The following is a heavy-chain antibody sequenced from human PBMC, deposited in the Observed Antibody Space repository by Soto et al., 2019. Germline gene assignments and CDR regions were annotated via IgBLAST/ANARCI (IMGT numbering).Heavy chain of an antibody. CDR3: ARDGSTIWYSYYYPVMDV. CDR2: INQDGSEN. V-gene: IGHV3-7*05. CDR1: GFTFRTYW. D-gene: IGHD3-10*01. J-gene: IGHJ6*02. Sequence: EVQLVESGGGLVQPGGSLRLSCGASGFTFRTYWLSWVRQVPGKGLEWVANINQDGSENNYVDSVKGRFTISRDNARNSLHLQMSSLRAEDTSLYYCARDGSTIWYSYYYPVMDVWGQGTTVTVSS.